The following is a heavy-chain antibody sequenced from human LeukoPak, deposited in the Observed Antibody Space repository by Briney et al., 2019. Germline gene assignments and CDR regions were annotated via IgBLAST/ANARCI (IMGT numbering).Heavy chain of an antibody. CDR1: GYTFTGYY. CDR3: ARFGGRTIFGVVTLDYYYGMDV. CDR2: INPKSGGT. Sequence: ASVKVSCKASGYTFTGYYMHWVRQAPGQGLEWMGWINPKSGGTNYAQKFQGRVTMTRDTSISTAYMELSRLRSDDTAVYYCARFGGRTIFGVVTLDYYYGMDVWGQGTTVTVSS. D-gene: IGHD3-3*01. J-gene: IGHJ6*02. V-gene: IGHV1-2*02.